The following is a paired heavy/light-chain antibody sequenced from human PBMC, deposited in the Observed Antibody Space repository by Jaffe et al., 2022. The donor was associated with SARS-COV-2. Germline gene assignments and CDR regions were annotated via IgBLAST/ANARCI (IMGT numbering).Heavy chain of an antibody. CDR1: GFTFSNYW. CDR3: VSWPSGITYGYNS. CDR2: IKPDGSEK. D-gene: IGHD5-18*01. Sequence: EVQLVESGGGLVQPGESLRLSCAASGFTFSNYWMSWVRQTPGKGLGWVAHIKPDGSEKYYVDSVTGRFTISRDDASNSLYLQMNSLRVEDTAVYYCVSWPSGITYGYNSWGQGTLVTVSS. J-gene: IGHJ4*02. V-gene: IGHV3-7*01.
Light chain of an antibody. CDR1: QSLVHSHGHTY. CDR2: EVS. J-gene: IGKJ2*01. V-gene: IGKV2-30*02. Sequence: DVVMTQSPLSLPVTLGQPASISCRSSQSLVHSHGHTYLDWFLQRPGHSPRRLVYEVSNRDSGVPDRFSGSGSGTDFTLKISRVEAEDVGFYYCMQRTHWPHTFGQGTKLEIK. CDR3: MQRTHWPHT.